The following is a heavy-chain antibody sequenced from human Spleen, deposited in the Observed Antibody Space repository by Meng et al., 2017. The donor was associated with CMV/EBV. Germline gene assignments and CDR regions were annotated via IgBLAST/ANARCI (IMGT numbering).Heavy chain of an antibody. D-gene: IGHD2-8*02. CDR2: ISTNGGTT. CDR1: GFTFSSYA. V-gene: IGHV3-64*02. J-gene: IGHJ4*02. Sequence: GGSLRLSCAASGFTFSSYAMHWVRQAPGKGLEYVSSISTNGGTTYYADSVRGRFTISRDNSKNTLYLQMYSLRAEDSAVYYCAKDSTGGYPHFFENWGQGALVTVSS. CDR3: AKDSTGGYPHFFEN.